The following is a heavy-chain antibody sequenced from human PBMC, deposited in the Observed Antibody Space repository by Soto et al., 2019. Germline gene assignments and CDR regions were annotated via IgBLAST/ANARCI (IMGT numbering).Heavy chain of an antibody. J-gene: IGHJ3*02. CDR1: GFTFRSYG. CDR2: ISYDGRNK. V-gene: IGHV3-30*18. CDR3: AKVGYYYALDAFDI. Sequence: QVQLVESGGGVVQPGRSLRLSCAASGFTFRSYGMHWVRQAPGKGLEWVAGISYDGRNKYYADSVKGRFTISRDNSKNTLYLHMNSLRAEDTAVYYCAKVGYYYALDAFDIWGQGTMVTVSS. D-gene: IGHD3-22*01.